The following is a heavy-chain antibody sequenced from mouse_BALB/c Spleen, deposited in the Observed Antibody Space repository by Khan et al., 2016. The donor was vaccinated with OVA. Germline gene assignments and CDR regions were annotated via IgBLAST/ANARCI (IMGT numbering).Heavy chain of an antibody. CDR1: GYSITSGYA. CDR2: ISYSGGT. CDR3: ARGNYYGYYFDY. J-gene: IGHJ2*01. Sequence: EVQLQESGPGLVKPSQSLSLTCTVTGYSITSGYAWNWIRQFPGNKLEWMGYISYSGGTSYNPSLKSRISITRDTSKNQFFLQLNSGTTEDTATYYYARGNYYGYYFDYWGQGTTLTVSS. V-gene: IGHV3-2*02. D-gene: IGHD1-1*01.